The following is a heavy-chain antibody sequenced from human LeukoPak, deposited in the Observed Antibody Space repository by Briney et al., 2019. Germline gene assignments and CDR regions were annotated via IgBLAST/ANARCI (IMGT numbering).Heavy chain of an antibody. CDR3: AEDGITARPGGYYFDY. CDR1: GGTFSSYA. Sequence: GASVKVSCKASGGTFSSYAISWVRQAPGQGLEWMGGIIPIFGTANYAQKFQGRVTITTDESTSTAYMELSSLRPEDTAVYYCAEDGITARPGGYYFDYWGQGTLVTVSS. CDR2: IIPIFGTA. D-gene: IGHD6-6*01. V-gene: IGHV1-69*05. J-gene: IGHJ4*02.